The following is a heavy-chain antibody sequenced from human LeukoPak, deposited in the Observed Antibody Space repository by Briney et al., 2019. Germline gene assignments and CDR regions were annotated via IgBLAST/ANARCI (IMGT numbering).Heavy chain of an antibody. D-gene: IGHD3-3*01. V-gene: IGHV1-18*01. J-gene: IGHJ4*02. Sequence: ASVKVSCKASGYTFTSYGISWVRQAPGQGPEWMGWISAYNGNTNYAQKLQGRVTMTTDTSTSTAYMELRSLRSDDTAVYYCARDLNDFWSGYCLDYWGQGTLVTVSS. CDR1: GYTFTSYG. CDR3: ARDLNDFWSGYCLDY. CDR2: ISAYNGNT.